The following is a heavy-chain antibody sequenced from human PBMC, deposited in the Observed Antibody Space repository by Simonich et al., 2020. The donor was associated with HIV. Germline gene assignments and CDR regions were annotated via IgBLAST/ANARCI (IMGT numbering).Heavy chain of an antibody. D-gene: IGHD3-22*01. CDR2: IHWNDYK. Sequence: ITLRESGPPLVKPTQTLTLTCTFSGFLLSTSGVGVGWIRQPPGKALEWLALIHWNDYKSCSPALKSRLTITKDTSKNQVVLTMTNMDPVDTATYYCAHLYDSSGYYYVFFQHWGQGTLVTVSS. CDR1: GFLLSTSGVG. CDR3: AHLYDSSGYYYVFFQH. J-gene: IGHJ1*01. V-gene: IGHV2-5*01.